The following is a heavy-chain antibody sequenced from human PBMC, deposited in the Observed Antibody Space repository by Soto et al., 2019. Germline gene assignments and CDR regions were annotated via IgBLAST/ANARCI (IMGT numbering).Heavy chain of an antibody. V-gene: IGHV3-23*01. CDR2: ISGSGGST. J-gene: IGHJ6*02. CDR1: GFTFSSYA. Sequence: PGGSLRLSCAASGFTFSSYAMSWVRQAPGKGLEWVSAISGSGGSTYYADSVKGRFTISRDNSKNSLYLQMNSLRAEDTALYYCAKDNRIAAAGSYYYGMDVWGQGTTVTVSS. CDR3: AKDNRIAAAGSYYYGMDV. D-gene: IGHD6-13*01.